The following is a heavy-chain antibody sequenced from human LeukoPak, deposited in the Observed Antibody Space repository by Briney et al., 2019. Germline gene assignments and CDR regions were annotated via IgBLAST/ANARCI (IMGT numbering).Heavy chain of an antibody. D-gene: IGHD2-2*01. CDR3: ARFHPTSPFDY. V-gene: IGHV4-59*01. Sequence: SETLSLTCTVSGGSISSYYWSWIRQPPGKGLEWIGYIYYSGSTNYNPSLKSRVTISVDTSKNQFSLKLSSVTAADTAVYYCARFHPTSPFDYWGQGTLVTASS. J-gene: IGHJ4*02. CDR2: IYYSGST. CDR1: GGSISSYY.